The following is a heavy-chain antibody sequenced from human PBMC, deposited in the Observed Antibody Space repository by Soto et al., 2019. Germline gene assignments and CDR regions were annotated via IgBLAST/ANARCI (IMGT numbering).Heavy chain of an antibody. V-gene: IGHV3-21*01. J-gene: IGHJ4*02. Sequence: GGSLRLSCAASGFTFSSYSMNWVRQAPGKGLEWVSSISSSSSYIYYADSVKGRFTISRDNAKNSLYLQMNSLRAEDTAVYYCARDNVPPSVGATHDPFDYWGQGTLVTVSS. CDR2: ISSSSSYI. CDR1: GFTFSSYS. CDR3: ARDNVPPSVGATHDPFDY. D-gene: IGHD1-26*01.